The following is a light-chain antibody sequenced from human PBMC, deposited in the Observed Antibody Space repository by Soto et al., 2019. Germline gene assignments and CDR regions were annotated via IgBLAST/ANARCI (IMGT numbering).Light chain of an antibody. CDR3: QQANSFPIT. J-gene: IGKJ3*01. V-gene: IGKV1-12*01. Sequence: DIQMTQSPSSVSASVGDRDTITCRASQDILSWLAWYQQKPGEAPRLLIYASSNLQSGVPSRFSGSGSGTDFTLTISSLQPEDFATYYCQQANSFPITFGPGTRLDIK. CDR1: QDILSW. CDR2: ASS.